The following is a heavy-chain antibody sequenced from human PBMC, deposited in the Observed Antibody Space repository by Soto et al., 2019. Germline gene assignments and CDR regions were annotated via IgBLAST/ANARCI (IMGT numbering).Heavy chain of an antibody. CDR2: INHLETT. CDR1: GASITYGGYS. CDR3: ARGGGSDSFDY. J-gene: IGHJ4*02. Sequence: PSETLSLTCTVSGASITYGGYSWSWIRQTPGKGLEWIGYINHLETTFYNPSFESRLTLSIDRAKNQFSLNLNSMSAADRAVDFCARGGGSDSFDYWGQGILVTAPQ. V-gene: IGHV4-30-2*01. D-gene: IGHD1-26*01.